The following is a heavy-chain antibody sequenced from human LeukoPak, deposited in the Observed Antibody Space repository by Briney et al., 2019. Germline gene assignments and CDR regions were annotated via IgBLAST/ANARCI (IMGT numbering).Heavy chain of an antibody. CDR1: GFTFSSYT. D-gene: IGHD7-27*01. V-gene: IGHV3-23*01. CDR2: ITTGDGNT. Sequence: GGSLRLSCSASGFTFSSYTMTWVRQAPGKGLKWVSTITTGDGNTYYADSVKGRFTVSRDDSKNTLYLQMNSLRAEDTAVYYCAKDGGLWVSAHWGDSWGRGTLVTVSS. J-gene: IGHJ4*02. CDR3: AKDGGLWVSAHWGDS.